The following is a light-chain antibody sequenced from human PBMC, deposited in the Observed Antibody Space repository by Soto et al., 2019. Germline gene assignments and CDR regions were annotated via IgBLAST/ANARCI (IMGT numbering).Light chain of an antibody. J-gene: IGKJ5*01. V-gene: IGKV1-5*01. CDR2: EVS. CDR1: QTISSW. Sequence: DIQMTQSPSTLSVSVVDRVTSTFLASQTISSWLAWYQQKPGKAPKLLIYEVSSLESGVPSRFSGSGSGTEFTLTIAGLQPDDFATYYCQQFNSYPITFGQGTRLEIK. CDR3: QQFNSYPIT.